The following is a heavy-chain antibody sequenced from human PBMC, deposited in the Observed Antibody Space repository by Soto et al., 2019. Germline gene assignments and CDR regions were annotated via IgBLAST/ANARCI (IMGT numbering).Heavy chain of an antibody. V-gene: IGHV1-2*04. CDR1: GYSFTDFK. Sequence: ASVKVSCKTSGYSFTDFKLHWGRQAPGQGLEWMGWVDPNGGGSNSAQKFQGSVTMTWDTSITTAYLDLTRLTTNDTATYFCATWVDYGDFEGFDFWGQGTLVTVSS. J-gene: IGHJ4*02. D-gene: IGHD4-17*01. CDR2: VDPNGGGS. CDR3: ATWVDYGDFEGFDF.